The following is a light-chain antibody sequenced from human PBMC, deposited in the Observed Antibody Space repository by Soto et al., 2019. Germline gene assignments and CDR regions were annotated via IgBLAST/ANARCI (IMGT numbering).Light chain of an antibody. CDR2: EVT. V-gene: IGLV2-8*01. Sequence: QSALTQPPSASGSPGQSVTISCTGTSSDVGGYDYVSWYQQHPGKAPKLMIYEVTIRPSGVSDRFSGSKSGNTASLTVSGLQAEDEADYYCSSYTGANPYYVLGNGTKVTV. CDR3: SSYTGANPYYV. J-gene: IGLJ1*01. CDR1: SSDVGGYDY.